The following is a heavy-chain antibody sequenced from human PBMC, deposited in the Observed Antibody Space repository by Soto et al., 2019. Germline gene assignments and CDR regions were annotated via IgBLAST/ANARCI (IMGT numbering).Heavy chain of an antibody. CDR2: INAGNGNT. Sequence: QVQLVQSGAEVKKPGASVKVSCKASGYTFTSYAMHWVRQAPGQRLEWMGWINAGNGNTKYSQKFQGRVTITRDTSARTAYMELSSLSSEDTAVYYCARDLSSSWYRVAYYSYYRGQGTLVTVSS. V-gene: IGHV1-3*01. J-gene: IGHJ4*02. CDR3: ARDLSSSWYRVAYYSYY. D-gene: IGHD6-13*01. CDR1: GYTFTSYA.